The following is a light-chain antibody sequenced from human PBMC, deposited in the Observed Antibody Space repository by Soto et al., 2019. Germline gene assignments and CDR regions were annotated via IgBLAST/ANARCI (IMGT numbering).Light chain of an antibody. V-gene: IGKV3-20*01. Sequence: EIVLTQSPGTLSLSPGERATLSCRASQSVSSSYLAWYQQKPGQAPRFLIYDASSRATGIPDRFSGSGSGTDFTLTISILEPEDFAVYYCQQYGSSPLTFGGGTKVEIK. J-gene: IGKJ4*01. CDR2: DAS. CDR1: QSVSSSY. CDR3: QQYGSSPLT.